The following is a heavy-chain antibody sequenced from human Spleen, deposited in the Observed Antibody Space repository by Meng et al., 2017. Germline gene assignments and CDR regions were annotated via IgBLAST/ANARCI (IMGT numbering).Heavy chain of an antibody. CDR2: ISFDGSIK. CDR3: AREALNWDHLDY. Sequence: GESLKISCAASGFTFSGYGVHWVRQAPGKGLEWVALISFDGSIKYYADSVKGRFTISRDNSKNTLYLQMNSLRAEDTAVYYCAREALNWDHLDYWGQGTLVTVSS. J-gene: IGHJ4*02. D-gene: IGHD7-27*01. CDR1: GFTFSGYG. V-gene: IGHV3-30*19.